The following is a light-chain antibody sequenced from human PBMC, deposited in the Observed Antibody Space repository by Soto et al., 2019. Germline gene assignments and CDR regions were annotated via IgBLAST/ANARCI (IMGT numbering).Light chain of an antibody. CDR3: LQTYSVPLT. Sequence: DLPMTQSPSSLSTSVGDRVTITCRASQSINSYLNWYQHKPGKAPRLLMSAASSLESGVPSRFSGSGSGTDFTLTISSMQPEDFATYYCLQTYSVPLTFGGGTKVEIK. J-gene: IGKJ4*01. V-gene: IGKV1-39*01. CDR1: QSINSY. CDR2: AAS.